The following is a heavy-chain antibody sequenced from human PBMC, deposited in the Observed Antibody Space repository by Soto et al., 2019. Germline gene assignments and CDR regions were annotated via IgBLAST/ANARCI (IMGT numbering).Heavy chain of an antibody. CDR3: ASDYYYDSSGYYSGYFDY. V-gene: IGHV1-69*13. J-gene: IGHJ4*02. CDR1: GGTFSNYA. D-gene: IGHD3-22*01. CDR2: IIPIFGTA. Sequence: SVKVSCKASGGTFSNYAISWVRQAPGQGLEWMGGIIPIFGTANYAQKFQGRVTITADESTSTAYMELSSLRPEDTAVYYCASDYYYDSSGYYSGYFDYWGQGTLVTVSS.